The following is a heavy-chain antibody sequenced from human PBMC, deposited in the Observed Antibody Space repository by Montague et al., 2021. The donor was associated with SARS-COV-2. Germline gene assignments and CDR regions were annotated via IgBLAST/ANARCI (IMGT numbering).Heavy chain of an antibody. CDR1: GYSISSGYY. CDR2: IYHRGST. V-gene: IGHV4-38-2*02. CDR3: AVNSNYYYYYGMDV. Sequence: SETLSLTCTVSGYSISSGYYWGWIRQPPGKGLEWIGSIYHRGSTYYNPSLKSRVTISVDTSKNQFSLKLSSVTAADTAVYYCAVNSNYYYYYGMDVWGQGTTVTVSS. D-gene: IGHD4-11*01. J-gene: IGHJ6*02.